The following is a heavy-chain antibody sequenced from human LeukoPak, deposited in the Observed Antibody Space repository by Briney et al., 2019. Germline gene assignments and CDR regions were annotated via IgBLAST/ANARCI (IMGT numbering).Heavy chain of an antibody. V-gene: IGHV1-8*01. Sequence: GASVKDSCKASGYTFTSYDINWVRHATGQGLEWMGWMNPNSGNTGYAQKFQGRVTMTRNTSISTAYMELSSLRSEDTAVYYCARGTTVTDFDYWDQGTLVTVSS. D-gene: IGHD4-17*01. J-gene: IGHJ4*02. CDR1: GYTFTSYD. CDR2: MNPNSGNT. CDR3: ARGTTVTDFDY.